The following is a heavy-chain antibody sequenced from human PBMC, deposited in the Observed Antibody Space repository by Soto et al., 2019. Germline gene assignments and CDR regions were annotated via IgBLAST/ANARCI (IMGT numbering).Heavy chain of an antibody. CDR1: GGTFSSYA. J-gene: IGHJ5*02. Sequence: QVQLVQSGAEVKKPGSSVKVSCKASGGTFSSYAISWVRQAPGQGLEWMGGISPIFGTANYAQKFQGRVTITADESTSTAYMELSSLRSEDTAVYYCARDRDIAAAGPLDWFDPWGQGTLVTVSS. CDR3: ARDRDIAAAGPLDWFDP. V-gene: IGHV1-69*01. CDR2: ISPIFGTA. D-gene: IGHD6-13*01.